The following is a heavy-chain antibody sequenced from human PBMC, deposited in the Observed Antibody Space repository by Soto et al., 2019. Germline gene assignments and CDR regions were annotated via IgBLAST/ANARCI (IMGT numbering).Heavy chain of an antibody. CDR2: IWYDGSRI. CDR1: GFTFSSHG. D-gene: IGHD3-10*01. J-gene: IGHJ6*02. CDR3: ARWYYGSGSNYGMDV. V-gene: IGHV3-33*01. Sequence: QVQLVESGGGVVQPGRSLRLSCAASGFTFSSHGMHWVRQAPGKGLDWVAVIWYDGSRIYYADSVEGRFTISRDNSKNTLYLQMDSVRAEDTAVYYCARWYYGSGSNYGMDVWGQGTTVTVSS.